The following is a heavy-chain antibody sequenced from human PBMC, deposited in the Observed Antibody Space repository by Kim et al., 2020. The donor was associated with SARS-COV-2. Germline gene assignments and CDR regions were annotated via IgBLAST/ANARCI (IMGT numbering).Heavy chain of an antibody. J-gene: IGHJ6*02. CDR3: ARGRTTYYYGSGPLMDV. CDR2: INHSGST. CDR1: GGSFSGYY. Sequence: SETLSLTCAVYGGSFSGYYWSWIRQPPGKGLEWIGEINHSGSTNYNPSLKSRVTISVDTSKNQFSLKLNSVTAADTAVYYCARGRTTYYYGSGPLMDVWGQGTTVTVSS. D-gene: IGHD3-10*01. V-gene: IGHV4-34*01.